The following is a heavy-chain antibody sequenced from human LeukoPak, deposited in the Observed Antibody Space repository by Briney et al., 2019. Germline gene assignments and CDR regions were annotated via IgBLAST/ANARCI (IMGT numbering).Heavy chain of an antibody. CDR1: GFTFSTYA. J-gene: IGHJ6*03. CDR2: ISYDGSNK. CDR3: AKDSKSDWLWVGYYCYMDV. V-gene: IGHV3-30*04. D-gene: IGHD5-18*01. Sequence: QPGGSLRLSCAASGFTFSTYAMHWVRQAPGKGLEWVAVISYDGSNKYYADSVKGRFTISRDNSENTLYLQMNSLRAEDTAVYYCAKDSKSDWLWVGYYCYMDVWGKGSTVTISS.